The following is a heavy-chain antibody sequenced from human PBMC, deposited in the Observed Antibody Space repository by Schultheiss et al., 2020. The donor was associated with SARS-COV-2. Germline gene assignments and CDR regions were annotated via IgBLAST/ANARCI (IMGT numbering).Heavy chain of an antibody. Sequence: GESLKISCKASGYSFTGYYMHWVRQAPGQGLEWMGWINPNSGGTNYAQKFQGRVTMTRDTSISTVYMELTRLRSDDTAVYYCARSTGGSSGYHSYWGQGTLVTVSS. V-gene: IGHV1-2*02. CDR3: ARSTGGSSGYHSY. D-gene: IGHD3-22*01. CDR1: GYSFTGYY. CDR2: INPNSGGT. J-gene: IGHJ4*02.